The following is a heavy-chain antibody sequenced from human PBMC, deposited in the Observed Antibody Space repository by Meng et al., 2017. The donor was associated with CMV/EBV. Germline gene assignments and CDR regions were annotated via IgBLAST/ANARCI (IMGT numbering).Heavy chain of an antibody. Sequence: GGSLRLSCAASGFTFSSYERNWVRQAPGKGLEWVSYISSSGSTIYYADSVKGRFTISRDNAKNSLYLQMNSLRAEDTAVYYCAREDYLSSSWFPGGGMDVWGQGTTVTVSS. CDR1: GFTFSSYE. J-gene: IGHJ6*02. CDR3: AREDYLSSSWFPGGGMDV. CDR2: ISSSGSTI. V-gene: IGHV3-48*03. D-gene: IGHD6-13*01.